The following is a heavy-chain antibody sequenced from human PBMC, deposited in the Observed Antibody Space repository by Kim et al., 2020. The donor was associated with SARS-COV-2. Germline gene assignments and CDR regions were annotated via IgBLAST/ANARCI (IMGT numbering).Heavy chain of an antibody. CDR3: ARNLVGDTDLGL. J-gene: IGHJ4*02. Sequence: GGSLRLSCAASGFTFGSHVMHWVRQAPGKGLEWVAVISYEGSTQKYTDSVKGRFTVSRDNSKNTLFLQMNSLRPEDTAVYYCARNLVGDTDLGLWGQGTLVTLSS. CDR1: GFTFGSHV. CDR2: ISYEGSTQ. D-gene: IGHD2-15*01. V-gene: IGHV3-30*03.